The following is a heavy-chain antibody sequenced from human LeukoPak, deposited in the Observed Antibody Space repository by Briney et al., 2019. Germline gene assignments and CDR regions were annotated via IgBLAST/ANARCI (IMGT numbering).Heavy chain of an antibody. V-gene: IGHV1-2*04. J-gene: IGHJ3*02. Sequence: ASVKVSCKASGYTFTGYYMHWVRQAPGQGLEWMGWINPNSGGTNYAQKFQGWVTMTRDTSISTAYMELSRLRSDDTAVYYCASQSRIITIFGVVMTAHAFDIWGQGTMVTVSS. CDR3: ASQSRIITIFGVVMTAHAFDI. CDR2: INPNSGGT. CDR1: GYTFTGYY. D-gene: IGHD3-3*01.